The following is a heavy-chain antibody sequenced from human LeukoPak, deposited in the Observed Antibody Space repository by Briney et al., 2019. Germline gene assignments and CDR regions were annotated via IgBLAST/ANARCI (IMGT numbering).Heavy chain of an antibody. V-gene: IGHV3-30-3*01. D-gene: IGHD3-22*01. Sequence: GGSLRLSCVASEFRLTDYALHWVRQAPGKGLESVAVSSHDGSDKKVADAVKGRFTISRDNSKNMVYLQMSSLTTEDTAMYYCAREGGYDSGYFADYLDPWGQGTLVIVSS. J-gene: IGHJ5*02. CDR1: EFRLTDYA. CDR3: AREGGYDSGYFADYLDP. CDR2: SSHDGSDK.